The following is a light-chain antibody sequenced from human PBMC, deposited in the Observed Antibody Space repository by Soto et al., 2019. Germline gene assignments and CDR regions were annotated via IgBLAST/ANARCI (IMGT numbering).Light chain of an antibody. J-gene: IGKJ2*01. Sequence: DIQMTQSPSSLSASVGDRVTITCRASQSISSYLNWYQQKPGKGPKLLIYAASSLQRGVPSRFSGNGSGTEFTLTISSLQPDDFATYYCQQYSTYPYIFGQGTKVDI. CDR1: QSISSY. CDR2: AAS. CDR3: QQYSTYPYI. V-gene: IGKV1-39*01.